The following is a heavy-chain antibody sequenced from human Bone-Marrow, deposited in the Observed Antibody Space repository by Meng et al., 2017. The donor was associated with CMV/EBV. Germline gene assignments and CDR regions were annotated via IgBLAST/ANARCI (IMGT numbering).Heavy chain of an antibody. Sequence: GGSLRLSCAASGFTFSSYAMSWVRQAPGKGLEWVSVIYSGGSSTYYADSVKGRFTISRDNSKNTLYLQMNSLRAEDTAVYYCARDFGTSSWFPPLYYFDYWGQGTLVTVSS. CDR2: IYSGGSST. J-gene: IGHJ4*02. V-gene: IGHV3-23*03. D-gene: IGHD6-13*01. CDR3: ARDFGTSSWFPPLYYFDY. CDR1: GFTFSSYA.